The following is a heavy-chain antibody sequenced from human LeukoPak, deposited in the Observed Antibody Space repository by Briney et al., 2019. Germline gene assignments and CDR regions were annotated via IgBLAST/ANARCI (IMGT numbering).Heavy chain of an antibody. Sequence: ASVKVSCKASGYTFTSYGISWVRQAPGQGLEWMGWISAYNGNTNYAQKLQGRVTMTTDTSTSTAYMELRSLRSDDTAVYYCARDMGFYGSGSYPYYYYMDVWGKGTTVTVSS. J-gene: IGHJ6*03. CDR3: ARDMGFYGSGSYPYYYYMDV. CDR1: GYTFTSYG. D-gene: IGHD3-10*01. CDR2: ISAYNGNT. V-gene: IGHV1-18*01.